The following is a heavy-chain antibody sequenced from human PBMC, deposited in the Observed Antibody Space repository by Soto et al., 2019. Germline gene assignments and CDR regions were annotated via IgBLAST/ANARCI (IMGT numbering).Heavy chain of an antibody. Sequence: GGSLRLSCAASGFTFSDHYMSWIRQAPGTGLGWVSHINRGGSAIYYADSVKERFTISRDNAKNSLFLQMSGLRVEDTAVYYCATANTPYAFDMWGQGTMVTVSS. J-gene: IGHJ3*02. CDR2: INRGGSAI. CDR3: ATANTPYAFDM. V-gene: IGHV3-11*04. CDR1: GFTFSDHY.